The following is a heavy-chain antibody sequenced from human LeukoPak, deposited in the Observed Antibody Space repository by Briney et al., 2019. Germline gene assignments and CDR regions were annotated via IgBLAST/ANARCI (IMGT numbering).Heavy chain of an antibody. J-gene: IGHJ4*02. V-gene: IGHV1-2*02. CDR3: ARDFFVVVPAAPLYYFDY. CDR2: INPNSGGT. CDR1: GYTFTGYY. D-gene: IGHD2-2*01. Sequence: GASVKVSCKASGYTFTGYYMLWVRQAPGQGLEWMGWINPNSGGTNYAQKFQGRVTMTRDTSISTAYMELSRLRSDDTAVYYCARDFFVVVPAAPLYYFDYWGQGTLVTVSS.